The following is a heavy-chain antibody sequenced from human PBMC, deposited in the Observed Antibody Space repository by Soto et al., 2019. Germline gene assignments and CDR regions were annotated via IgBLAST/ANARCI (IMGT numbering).Heavy chain of an antibody. CDR3: ARDRYYYDSSGLDAFDI. D-gene: IGHD3-22*01. V-gene: IGHV1-69*05. CDR1: GGTFSSYA. CDR2: IIPIFGTA. Sequence: SVKVSCKASGGTFSSYAISWVRQAPGQGLEWMGGIIPIFGTANYAQKFQGRVTITRDTSASTAYMELSSLRSEDTAVYYCARDRYYYDSSGLDAFDIWGQGTMVTVSS. J-gene: IGHJ3*02.